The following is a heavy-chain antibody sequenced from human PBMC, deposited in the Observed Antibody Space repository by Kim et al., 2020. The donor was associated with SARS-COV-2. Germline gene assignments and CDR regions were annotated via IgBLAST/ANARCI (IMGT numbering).Heavy chain of an antibody. D-gene: IGHD2-21*01. Sequence: DSVKGRFTISRDNSKNTLYLQMNSLRAEDTAVYYCARDLSQGLWPDAFDIWGQGTMVTVSS. CDR3: ARDLSQGLWPDAFDI. V-gene: IGHV3-30*07. J-gene: IGHJ3*02.